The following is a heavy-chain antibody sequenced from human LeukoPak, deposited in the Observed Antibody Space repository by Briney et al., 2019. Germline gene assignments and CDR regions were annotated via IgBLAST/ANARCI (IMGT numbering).Heavy chain of an antibody. V-gene: IGHV4-4*09. Sequence: PSETLSPTCTVSGGSMTHYFWNWIRQPPGKGLEWIGYTHTSGSPDYSRPLKSRVTISLDTSKNQFSLMLSSVTAADTAVYCCARATQRYCSGTTCFPYWFDTWGQGTLATVSS. CDR3: ARATQRYCSGTTCFPYWFDT. D-gene: IGHD2-2*01. CDR1: GGSMTHYF. CDR2: THTSGSP. J-gene: IGHJ5*02.